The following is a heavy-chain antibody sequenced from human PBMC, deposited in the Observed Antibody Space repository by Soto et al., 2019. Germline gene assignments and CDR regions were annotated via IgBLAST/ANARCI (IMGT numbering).Heavy chain of an antibody. CDR2: IYPGDSDT. J-gene: IGHJ6*03. D-gene: IGHD5-12*01. Sequence: GESLKISCKGSGYSFTSYWIGWVRQMPGKGLEWMGIIYPGDSDTRYSPSFQGQVTISADKSISTAYLQWSSLKASDTAMYYCASRAPYSGYVNDYYYMDVWGKGTTVTVSS. CDR1: GYSFTSYW. V-gene: IGHV5-51*01. CDR3: ASRAPYSGYVNDYYYMDV.